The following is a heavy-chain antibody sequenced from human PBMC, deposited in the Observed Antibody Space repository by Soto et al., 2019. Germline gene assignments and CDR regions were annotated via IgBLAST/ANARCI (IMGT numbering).Heavy chain of an antibody. Sequence: GASVKVSCKASGYTFTGYYMHWVRQAPGQGLEWMGWINPNSGGTNYAQKFQGWVTMTRDTSISTAYMELSRLRSDDTAVYYCARARNYYYYYMDVWGKGTTVNVSS. J-gene: IGHJ6*03. V-gene: IGHV1-2*04. CDR1: GYTFTGYY. CDR3: ARARNYYYYYMDV. CDR2: INPNSGGT.